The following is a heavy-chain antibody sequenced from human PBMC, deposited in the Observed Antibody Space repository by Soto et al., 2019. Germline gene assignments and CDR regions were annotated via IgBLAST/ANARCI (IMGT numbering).Heavy chain of an antibody. Sequence: PSQTLSLTCAISGDSVSGNSAAWNWIRQSPSRGLEWLGRTYYRSKWYNDYAVSVKSRITVTPDTSKNQFSLHLNSVTPEDTAVYYCARVWPDTVTNWFDPWGQGTLVTVSS. V-gene: IGHV6-1*01. CDR2: TYYRSKWYN. CDR1: GDSVSGNSAA. D-gene: IGHD4-17*01. CDR3: ARVWPDTVTNWFDP. J-gene: IGHJ5*02.